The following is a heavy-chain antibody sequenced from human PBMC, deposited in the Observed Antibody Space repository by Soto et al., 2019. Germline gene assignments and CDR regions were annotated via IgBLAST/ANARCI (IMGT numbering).Heavy chain of an antibody. J-gene: IGHJ4*02. Sequence: QVQLVQSGAEVKKPGASVKVSCKASGYTFTSYGISWVRQAPGHGLERLGWISAYNGSTNYAQQLQGRVTMTTDTPTSTAYMELKSLRSDDTAGYYCAIDRGSYALDDWGQGTLVTVSS. V-gene: IGHV1-18*01. CDR1: GYTFTSYG. CDR2: ISAYNGST. CDR3: AIDRGSYALDD. D-gene: IGHD1-26*01.